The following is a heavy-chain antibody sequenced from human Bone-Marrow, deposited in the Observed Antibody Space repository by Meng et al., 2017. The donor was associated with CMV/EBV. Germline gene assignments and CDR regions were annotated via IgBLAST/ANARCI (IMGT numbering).Heavy chain of an antibody. CDR3: AREGGVNSRSYYYYGMAV. CDR1: GYTFTSYY. J-gene: IGHJ6*01. V-gene: IGHV1-46*01. Sequence: ASVKVSCKASGYTFTSYYMHWVRQAPGQGLEWMGIINPSGGSTSYAQKFQGRVTMTRDTSTSTVYMELSSLRSEDTAVYYCAREGGVNSRSYYYYGMAVWGQGPMVTGFS. CDR2: INPSGGST. D-gene: IGHD2/OR15-2a*01.